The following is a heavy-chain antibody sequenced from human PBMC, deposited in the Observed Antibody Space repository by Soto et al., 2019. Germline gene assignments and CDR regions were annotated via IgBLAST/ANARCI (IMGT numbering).Heavy chain of an antibody. Sequence: GGSLRLSCAASGFTFSSYAMSWVRQAPGKGLEWVSAISGSGGSTYYADSVKGRFTISRDNSKNMVYLQMNSLRAEDTAVYYCARDAGSGTPFDYWGQGTLVTVSS. V-gene: IGHV3-23*01. CDR3: ARDAGSGTPFDY. CDR2: ISGSGGST. J-gene: IGHJ4*02. CDR1: GFTFSSYA. D-gene: IGHD2-15*01.